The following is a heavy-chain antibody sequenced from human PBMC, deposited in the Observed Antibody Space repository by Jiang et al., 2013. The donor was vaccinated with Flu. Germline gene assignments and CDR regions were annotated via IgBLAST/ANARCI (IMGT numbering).Heavy chain of an antibody. J-gene: IGHJ5*02. V-gene: IGHV1-46*01. Sequence: ESGADVKKPGASVEDFLQGIWIYLQQLLSSRGCDRPLGQGLEWMGTFNPSGGGTKYAQKFQGRVTMTGDTSTTTVYMELSNLRSEDSAVYYCAREGLGIKDNWFDPWGQGTLVTVSS. CDR1: IYLQQLL. CDR2: FNPSGGGT. CDR3: AREGLGIKDNWFDP. D-gene: IGHD7-27*01.